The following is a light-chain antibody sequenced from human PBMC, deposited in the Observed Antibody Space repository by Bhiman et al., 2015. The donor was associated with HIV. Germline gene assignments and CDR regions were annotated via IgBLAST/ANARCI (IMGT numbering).Light chain of an antibody. CDR3: QAWDSLHGV. V-gene: IGLV1-47*01. Sequence: QSVLTQPPSASGTPGQRVSISCSGSSSNIGSKFVYWYQQLPGTAPKLLIYRNNQRPSGVPDRFSGSNSGNTATLTISGTQAMDEADYYCQAWDSLHGVFGTGTKVTVL. CDR2: RNN. CDR1: SSNIGSKF. J-gene: IGLJ1*01.